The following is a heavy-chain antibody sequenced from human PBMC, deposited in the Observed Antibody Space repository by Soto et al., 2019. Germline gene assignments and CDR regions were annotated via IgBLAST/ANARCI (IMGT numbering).Heavy chain of an antibody. V-gene: IGHV3-21*01. CDR3: ARDPYYDFWSGYPPEDDFDY. CDR1: GFTFSSYS. CDR2: ISSSSSYI. Sequence: GGSLRLSCAASGFTFSSYSMNWVRQAPGKGLEWVSSISSSSSYIYYADSVKGRFTISRDNAKNSLYLQMNSLRAEDTAVYYCARDPYYDFWSGYPPEDDFDYWGQGTLVTVSS. J-gene: IGHJ4*02. D-gene: IGHD3-3*01.